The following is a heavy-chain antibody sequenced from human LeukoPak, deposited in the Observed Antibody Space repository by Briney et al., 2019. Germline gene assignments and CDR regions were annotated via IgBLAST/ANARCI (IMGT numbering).Heavy chain of an antibody. CDR1: GYTFTGYY. J-gene: IGHJ3*02. CDR3: ARDGGFYCSSTSCHQSDI. CDR2: INPNSGGT. D-gene: IGHD2-2*01. Sequence: GASVKVSCKTSGYTFTGYYMHWVRQAPGQGLEWMGWINPNSGGTNYAQKFQGRVTMTRDTSISTAYMELSRLRSDDTAVYYCARDGGFYCSSTSCHQSDIWGQGTMVTVSS. V-gene: IGHV1-2*02.